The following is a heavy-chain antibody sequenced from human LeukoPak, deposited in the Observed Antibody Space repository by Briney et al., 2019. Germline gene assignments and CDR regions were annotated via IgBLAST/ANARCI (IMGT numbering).Heavy chain of an antibody. CDR2: IYSGGST. J-gene: IGHJ4*02. D-gene: IGHD1-26*01. Sequence: PGGSLRLSCAASGLTFSSHWMHWVRQAPGKGLEWVSVIYSGGSTYYADSVKGRFTISRDNSKDTLYLQMNSLRAEDTAVYYCANGGSYYPFDYWGQGTLVTVSS. CDR3: ANGGSYYPFDY. CDR1: GLTFSSHW. V-gene: IGHV3-53*01.